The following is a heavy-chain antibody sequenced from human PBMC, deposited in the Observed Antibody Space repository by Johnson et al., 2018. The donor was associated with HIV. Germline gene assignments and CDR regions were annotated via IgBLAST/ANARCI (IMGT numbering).Heavy chain of an antibody. V-gene: IGHV3-15*01. J-gene: IGHJ3*02. Sequence: VQLVESGGGLVKPGGSLRLSCAASGFTFNNAWMSWVRQAPGKGLEWVGRIKSKSDGGTSDYAAPMKARFTISRDDSKNTLYLQMNSLKTEDTAVYYCTTDPIAAAGPDAFDIWGQGTMVTVSS. CDR2: IKSKSDGGTS. CDR3: TTDPIAAAGPDAFDI. CDR1: GFTFNNAW. D-gene: IGHD6-13*01.